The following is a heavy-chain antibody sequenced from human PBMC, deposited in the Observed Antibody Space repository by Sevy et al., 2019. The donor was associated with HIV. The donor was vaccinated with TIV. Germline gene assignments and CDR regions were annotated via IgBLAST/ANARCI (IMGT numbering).Heavy chain of an antibody. D-gene: IGHD3-22*01. Sequence: GESLKISCTGSGFTFGDYAMSWFRQAPGMGLEWVGFIRSKDYGGATEYAASVKGRFTISRDDSKSIGDLQMNSLKTEDTAVYYCTRGYYYDSSGYSDYWGQGTLVTVSS. CDR1: GFTFGDYA. V-gene: IGHV3-49*03. J-gene: IGHJ4*02. CDR2: IRSKDYGGAT. CDR3: TRGYYYDSSGYSDY.